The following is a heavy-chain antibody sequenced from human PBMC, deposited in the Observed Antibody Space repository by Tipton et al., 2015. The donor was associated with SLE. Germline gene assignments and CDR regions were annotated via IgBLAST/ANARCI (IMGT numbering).Heavy chain of an antibody. CDR1: GGSISSYY. J-gene: IGHJ2*01. D-gene: IGHD2-21*01. Sequence: LRLSCSVSGGSISSYYWSWIRQPPGKGLEWIGYIYYSGSTNYNPSLKSRVTISVDTSKNQFSPKLSSVTAADTAVYYCARDVVADWYFDLWGRGTLVTVSS. CDR3: ARDVVADWYFDL. CDR2: IYYSGST. V-gene: IGHV4-59*08.